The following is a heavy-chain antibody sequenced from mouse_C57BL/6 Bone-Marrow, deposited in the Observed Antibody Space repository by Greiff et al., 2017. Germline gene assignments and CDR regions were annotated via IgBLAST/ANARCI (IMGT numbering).Heavy chain of an antibody. CDR2: ISDGGSYT. CDR3: ASYYAMDY. Sequence: EVLLVESGGGLVKPGGSLKLSCAASGFTFSSYAMSWVRQTPEKRLEWVATISDGGSYTYYPDNVKGRFTISRDNAKNNLYLQMSHLKSEETAMYDCASYYAMDYWGQGTSVTVSS. CDR1: GFTFSSYA. V-gene: IGHV5-4*01. J-gene: IGHJ4*01.